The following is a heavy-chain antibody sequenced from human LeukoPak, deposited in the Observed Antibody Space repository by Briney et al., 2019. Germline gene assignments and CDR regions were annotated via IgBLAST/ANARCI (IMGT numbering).Heavy chain of an antibody. V-gene: IGHV1-2*06. CDR3: ARTVTVVTPAYNWFDP. Sequence: GASVKVSCKASGYTFTGYYMHWVRQAPGQGLEWMGRINPNSGGTNYAQKFQGRVTMTRDTSISTAYMELSRLRSDDTAVYYCARTVTVVTPAYNWFDPWGQGTLVTVSS. J-gene: IGHJ5*02. D-gene: IGHD4-23*01. CDR1: GYTFTGYY. CDR2: INPNSGGT.